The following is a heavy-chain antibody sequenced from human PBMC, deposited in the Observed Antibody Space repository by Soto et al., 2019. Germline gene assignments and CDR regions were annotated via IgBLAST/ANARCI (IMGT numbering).Heavy chain of an antibody. J-gene: IGHJ6*03. CDR2: TYYRSKWYY. D-gene: IGHD2-15*01. V-gene: IGHV6-1*01. Sequence: PSQTLSLTCVISGDSVTGNTAGWNWIRQSPSRGLEWLGRTYYRSKWYYDYAGSVKGRMTINPDTSRNQFSLQLNSVSPEDTAVYYCASGMLVRGAYYVDVWGKGTMVTVSS. CDR1: GDSVTGNTAG. CDR3: ASGMLVRGAYYVDV.